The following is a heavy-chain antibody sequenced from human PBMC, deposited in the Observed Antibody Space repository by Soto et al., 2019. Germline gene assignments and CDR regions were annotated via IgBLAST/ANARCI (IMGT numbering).Heavy chain of an antibody. CDR3: AKDQSMIVVPGAFDT. CDR2: ISGSGGST. V-gene: IGHV3-23*01. D-gene: IGHD3-22*01. J-gene: IGHJ3*02. CDR1: GFTFSSYA. Sequence: GGSLRLSCAASGFTFSSYAMSWVRQAPGKGLEWVSAISGSGGSTYYADSVKGRFTISRDNSKNTLYLQMNSLRAEDTAVYYCAKDQSMIVVPGAFDTWGQCTLVTVSS.